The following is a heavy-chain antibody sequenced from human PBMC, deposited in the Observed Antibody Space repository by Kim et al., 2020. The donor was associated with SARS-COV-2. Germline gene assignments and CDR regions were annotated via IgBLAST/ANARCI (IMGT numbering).Heavy chain of an antibody. J-gene: IGHJ4*02. V-gene: IGHV4-39*01. D-gene: IGHD3-10*01. CDR2: GST. CDR3: ASGWFGSDY. Sequence: GSTYSNPSLKSRVTISVDTSKNQFSLKLSSMTAADTAVYYCASGWFGSDYWGQGTLVTVSS.